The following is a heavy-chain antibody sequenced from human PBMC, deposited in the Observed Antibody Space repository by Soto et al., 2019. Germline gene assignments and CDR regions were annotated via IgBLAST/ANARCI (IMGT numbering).Heavy chain of an antibody. V-gene: IGHV5-51*01. CDR3: ARTYYYDSSAYYPFDF. Sequence: GESLKISCKGSGYNFTSYWIGWVRQMPGKGLEWMGIISPGDSDTRYSPSFQGQVTISADKSISTAFLQWSSLRASDTAMFYCARTYYYDSSAYYPFDFWGQGTLVTVSS. CDR1: GYNFTSYW. J-gene: IGHJ4*02. CDR2: ISPGDSDT. D-gene: IGHD3-22*01.